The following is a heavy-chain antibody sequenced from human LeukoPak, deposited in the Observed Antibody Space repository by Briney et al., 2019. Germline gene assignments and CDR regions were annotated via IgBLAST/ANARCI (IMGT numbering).Heavy chain of an antibody. CDR1: GFTFSSYA. D-gene: IGHD3-16*02. J-gene: IGHJ4*02. Sequence: GGSLRLSCAASGFTFSSYAMHWVRQAPGKGLEWVAVISYDGSNKYYADSVKGRSTISRDNSKNTLYLQMNSLRAEDTAVYYCARESDNYDYVWGSYRYTGGFDYWGQGTLVTVSS. V-gene: IGHV3-30-3*01. CDR3: ARESDNYDYVWGSYRYTGGFDY. CDR2: ISYDGSNK.